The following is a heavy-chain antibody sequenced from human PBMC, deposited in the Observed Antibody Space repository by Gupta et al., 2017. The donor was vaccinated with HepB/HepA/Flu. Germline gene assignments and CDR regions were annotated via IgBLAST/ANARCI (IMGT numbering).Heavy chain of an antibody. Sequence: ARQAPGKGLEWVAVISFDGGNKFYADSVEGRFSIFRDNSKNTLYLQINSLGAEDTAVYYCAKDRYLYDDRGYYYYFDYWGQGNLVTVSA. V-gene: IGHV3-30*18. CDR2: ISFDGGNK. D-gene: IGHD3-22*01. CDR3: AKDRYLYDDRGYYYYFDY. J-gene: IGHJ4*02.